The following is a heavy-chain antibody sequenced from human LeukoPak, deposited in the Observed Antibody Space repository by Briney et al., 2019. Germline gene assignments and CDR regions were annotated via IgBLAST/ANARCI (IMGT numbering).Heavy chain of an antibody. D-gene: IGHD3-10*01. V-gene: IGHV4-39*01. CDR3: ARYQLPSITMVRGGFDY. Sequence: SETLSLTCTVSGGSISSSSYYWGWIRQPPGKGLEWIGSIYYSGSTYYNPSLKSRVTISVDTSKNQFSLKLSSVTAADTAVYYCARYQLPSITMVRGGFDYWGQGTLVTVSS. CDR2: IYYSGST. CDR1: GGSISSSSYY. J-gene: IGHJ4*02.